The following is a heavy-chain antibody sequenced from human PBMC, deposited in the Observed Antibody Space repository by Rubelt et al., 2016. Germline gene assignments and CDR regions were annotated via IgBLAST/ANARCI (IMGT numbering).Heavy chain of an antibody. V-gene: IGHV4-34*01. D-gene: IGHD3-10*01. CDR3: ARGLVRGLMIYYGMDV. Sequence: QVQLQQWGAGLLKPSETLSLTCAVYGGSFSGFYWTWIRQTPGKGLEWIGEIYHSGTTTNYNPSLKSRVTISLDASKNQFSLKLSAVTAAGTAVYYCARGLVRGLMIYYGMDVWGPGTTVTDSS. CDR2: IYHSGTTT. CDR1: GGSFSGFY. J-gene: IGHJ6*02.